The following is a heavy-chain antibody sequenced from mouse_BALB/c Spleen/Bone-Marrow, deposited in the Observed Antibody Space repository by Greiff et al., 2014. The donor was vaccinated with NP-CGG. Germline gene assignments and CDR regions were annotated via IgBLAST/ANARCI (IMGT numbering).Heavy chain of an antibody. CDR1: GYAFSSYW. V-gene: IGHV1-80*01. D-gene: IGHD4-1*02. J-gene: IGHJ2*01. CDR2: IYPGDGDT. CDR3: ASANNCADY. Sequence: VKLQESGAELVRPGSSVKISCKASGYAFSSYWMNWVKQRPGQGLEWIGQIYPGDGDTNYNGKFKGKATLTADKSSSTAYMQLSSVASEDSAVYFCASANNCADYWGQGTTLTVSS.